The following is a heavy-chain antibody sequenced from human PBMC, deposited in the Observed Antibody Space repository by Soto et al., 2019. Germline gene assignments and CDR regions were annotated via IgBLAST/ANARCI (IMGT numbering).Heavy chain of an antibody. CDR1: GVSFSGYY. D-gene: IGHD3-10*01. CDR2: INHSGST. CDR3: ARWGYDGFDY. Sequence: SETLSLTCAVYGVSFSGYYWSWIRQPPGKGLEWIGEINHSGSTNYNPSLKSRVTISVDTSKNQFSLKLSSVTAADTAVYYCARWGYDGFDYWGQGTLVTVSS. V-gene: IGHV4-34*01. J-gene: IGHJ4*02.